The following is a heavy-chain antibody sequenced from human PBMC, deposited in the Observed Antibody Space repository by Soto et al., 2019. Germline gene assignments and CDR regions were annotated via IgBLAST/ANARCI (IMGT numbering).Heavy chain of an antibody. D-gene: IGHD3-3*01. Sequence: SETLSLTCTVSGGSISSSSYYWGWIRQPPGKGLEWIGSIYYSGSTYYNPSLKSRVTISVDTSKNQFSLKLSSVTAADTAVYYCARAIRFLDAQLYYFDYWGQGTLVTVSS. CDR3: ARAIRFLDAQLYYFDY. CDR1: GGSISSSSYY. CDR2: IYYSGST. V-gene: IGHV4-39*07. J-gene: IGHJ4*02.